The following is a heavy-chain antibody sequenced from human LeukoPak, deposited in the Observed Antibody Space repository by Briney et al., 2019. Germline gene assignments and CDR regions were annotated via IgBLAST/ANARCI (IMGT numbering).Heavy chain of an antibody. D-gene: IGHD6-6*01. CDR1: GGSFSGYY. CDR2: INHSGST. V-gene: IGHV4-34*01. Sequence: SETLSLTCAVYGGSFSGYYWSWIRQPPGKGLEWIGEINHSGSTNYNPSLKSRVTISVDTSKNQFSLKLSSVTAADTAVYYCARTYSSSSGAFDIWGQGTMVTVSS. J-gene: IGHJ3*02. CDR3: ARTYSSSSGAFDI.